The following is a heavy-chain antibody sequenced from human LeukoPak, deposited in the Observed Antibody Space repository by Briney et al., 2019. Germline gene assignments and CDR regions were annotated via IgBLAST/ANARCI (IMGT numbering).Heavy chain of an antibody. CDR1: GGSIRSYY. CDR3: ARGGGVGYYYYYMDV. CDR2: IYYRGST. J-gene: IGHJ6*03. D-gene: IGHD1-26*01. Sequence: SETLSLTCTVSGGSIRSYYWSWIRQPPGKGLEWIGYIYYRGSTNYNPSLRSRVTISVDTSKNQFSLKLSSVTAADTAVYYCARGGGVGYYYYYMDVWGKGTTVTISS. V-gene: IGHV4-59*01.